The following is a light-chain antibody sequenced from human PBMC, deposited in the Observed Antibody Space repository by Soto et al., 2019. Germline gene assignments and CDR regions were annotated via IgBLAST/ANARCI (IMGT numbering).Light chain of an antibody. Sequence: QAVVTQPPSVSAAPGQKVTISCSGSSSNIGNNYVSWYQHLPGTAPKLLIYDNDKRPSGIPDRFSGSKSGTSATLAITGLQTGDEADYYCGTWDSSLSAVVFGGGTKLTVL. CDR3: GTWDSSLSAVV. CDR1: SSNIGNNY. J-gene: IGLJ2*01. CDR2: DND. V-gene: IGLV1-51*01.